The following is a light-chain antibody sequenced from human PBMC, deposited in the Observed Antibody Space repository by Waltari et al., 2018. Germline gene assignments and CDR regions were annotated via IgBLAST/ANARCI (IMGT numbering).Light chain of an antibody. CDR1: QTLTTY. J-gene: IGKJ2*01. Sequence: DIQLTQSPSYLSASVGDRVTITCRASQTLTTYLNWYQQRPGTAPKFLIYAASNLETGVPPRFSGGGSGTDFTLTISGLQPDDFATYYCQQSKEVPFTFGQGTKLEIK. CDR2: AAS. V-gene: IGKV1-39*01. CDR3: QQSKEVPFT.